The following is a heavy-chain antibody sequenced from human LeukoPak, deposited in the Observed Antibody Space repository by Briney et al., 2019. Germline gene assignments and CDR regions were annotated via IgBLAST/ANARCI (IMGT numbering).Heavy chain of an antibody. CDR1: GGSISSYY. Sequence: SETLSPTCTVSGGSISSYYWSWIRQPPGKGLEWIGYIYYSGSTNYNPSLKSRVTISVDTSKNQFSLKLSSVTAADTAVYYCARSVGWLQSKWIFDYWGQGTLVTVSS. J-gene: IGHJ4*02. V-gene: IGHV4-59*08. CDR3: ARSVGWLQSKWIFDY. CDR2: IYYSGST. D-gene: IGHD5-24*01.